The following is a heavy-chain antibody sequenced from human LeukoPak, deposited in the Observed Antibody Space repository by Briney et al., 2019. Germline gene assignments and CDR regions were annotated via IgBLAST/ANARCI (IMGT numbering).Heavy chain of an antibody. J-gene: IGHJ4*02. V-gene: IGHV1-2*02. CDR2: IKANSGDT. Sequence: GASVKVSCKASGYIFTDYYIHWVRQAPGQGLEWMGLIKANSGDTQYAQTFQGRVTMTGDASIKTIYMELNGLTSADSAIYYCARDPPLDSSAYLDYWGLGTLVTVSS. CDR3: ARDPPLDSSAYLDY. D-gene: IGHD3-22*01. CDR1: GYIFTDYY.